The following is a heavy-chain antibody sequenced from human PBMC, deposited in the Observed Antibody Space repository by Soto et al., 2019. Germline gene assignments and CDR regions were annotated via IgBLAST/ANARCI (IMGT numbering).Heavy chain of an antibody. CDR2: VYYSGST. CDR1: GGSISSGSYC. D-gene: IGHD3-22*01. V-gene: IGHV4-39*01. CDR3: ARQTDSYYTFDAFDI. J-gene: IGHJ3*02. Sequence: PSETLSLTCTVSGGSISSGSYCWDWIRQPPGKGLEWIGNVYYSGSTNYNPSLESRVTISVDTSKNQFSLKLSSVTAADTAVYYCARQTDSYYTFDAFDIWGQGTMVTVSS.